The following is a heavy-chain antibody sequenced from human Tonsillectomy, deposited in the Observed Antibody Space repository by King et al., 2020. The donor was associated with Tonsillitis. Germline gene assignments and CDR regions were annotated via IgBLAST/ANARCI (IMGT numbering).Heavy chain of an antibody. J-gene: IGHJ4*02. CDR1: GFTFSSYA. CDR2: ISSSGGTT. D-gene: IGHD6-19*01. V-gene: IGHV3-23*04. CDR3: AKDSGSGWHFDY. Sequence: VQLVESGGGLVQPGGSLRLFCAASGFTFSSYAMSWVRQAPGKGLEWVSLISSSGGTTYYADSVKGRFSISRDNSKNTLYLQMNSLRAEDTAVYYCAKDSGSGWHFDYWGQGTLVTVSS.